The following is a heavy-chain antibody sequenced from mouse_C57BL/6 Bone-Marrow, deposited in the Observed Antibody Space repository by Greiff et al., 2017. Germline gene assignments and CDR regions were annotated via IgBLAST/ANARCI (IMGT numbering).Heavy chain of an antibody. J-gene: IGHJ2*01. CDR1: GYTFTDYT. CDR2: FYPGSGSI. V-gene: IGHV1-62-2*01. CDR3: ARHERYYDYEGYFDY. D-gene: IGHD2-4*01. Sequence: LVESGAELVKPGASVKLSCKASGYTFTDYTIHWVKQRSGQGLEWIGWFYPGSGSIKYNERFKDKATLTADKSSNTVYMELSRLTTEDSAVYFSARHERYYDYEGYFDYWGLGTTLTVSS.